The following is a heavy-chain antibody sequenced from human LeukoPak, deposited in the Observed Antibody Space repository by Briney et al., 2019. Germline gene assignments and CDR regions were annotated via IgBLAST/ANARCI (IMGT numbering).Heavy chain of an antibody. D-gene: IGHD6-13*01. CDR2: IYYSGST. Sequence: SETLSLTCTVSGGSISSGDYYWSWIRQPPGKGLEWIGYIYYSGSTYYNPSLKSRVTISIDTSKNQFSLKLSSVTAADTAVYYCARGAAAGFTDWYFDLWGRGTLVTVSS. V-gene: IGHV4-30-4*08. CDR1: GGSISSGDYY. CDR3: ARGAAAGFTDWYFDL. J-gene: IGHJ2*01.